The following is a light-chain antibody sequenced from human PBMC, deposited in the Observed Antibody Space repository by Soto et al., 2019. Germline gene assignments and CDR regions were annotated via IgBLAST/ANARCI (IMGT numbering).Light chain of an antibody. J-gene: IGKJ2*01. CDR1: QNINTY. CDR3: QQSYSAPRFT. CDR2: GAS. V-gene: IGKV1-39*01. Sequence: DIQMTQSPSSLSASVGDRVTITCRASQNINTYLNWYQQKPGKAPKLLIYGASSLQGGVPSKFSGSGSGTDFTLTISDLEREDFATYYCQQSYSAPRFTCGQGTKVEIK.